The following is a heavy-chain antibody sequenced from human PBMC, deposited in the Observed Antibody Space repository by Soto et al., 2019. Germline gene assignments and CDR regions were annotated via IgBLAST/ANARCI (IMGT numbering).Heavy chain of an antibody. V-gene: IGHV3-23*01. CDR3: AKEETVLVNYYYYYGMDV. Sequence: EVQLLESGGGLVQPGGSLRLSCAASRFTFSSYAMSWVRQAPGMGLEWVSVISGSGYATYYADSVKGRFTVSRDNSNNTVYLQMNSLRAEDTAVYYCAKEETVLVNYYYYYGMDVWGQGTTVTVSS. CDR2: ISGSGYAT. CDR1: RFTFSSYA. D-gene: IGHD4-17*01. J-gene: IGHJ6*02.